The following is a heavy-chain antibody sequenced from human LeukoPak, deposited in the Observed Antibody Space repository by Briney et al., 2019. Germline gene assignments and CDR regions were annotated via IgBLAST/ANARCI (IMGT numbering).Heavy chain of an antibody. CDR2: VYHRGST. D-gene: IGHD5-12*01. Sequence: SETLSLTCTVSGGSISGYYWSWIRQPPGKGLEWMGYVYHRGSTNYNPSLKSRITMSVDTSKNQFSPRLSSVTTADTAVYYCARDRFDFPGAFDIWGQGTMVIVSS. CDR1: GGSISGYY. J-gene: IGHJ3*02. CDR3: ARDRFDFPGAFDI. V-gene: IGHV4-59*01.